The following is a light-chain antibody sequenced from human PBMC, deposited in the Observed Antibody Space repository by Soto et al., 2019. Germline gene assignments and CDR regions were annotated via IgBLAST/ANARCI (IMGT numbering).Light chain of an antibody. CDR3: SSYTSSMTNV. J-gene: IGLJ1*01. CDR1: SSDVGGYNS. Sequence: QSVLTQPRSVSGSPGQSVTISCTGTSSDVGGYNSVSWYQQHPDKAPKVMLYDVTKRPSGVSDRFSGSKSGNTASLTISGLQAADEADYFCSSYTSSMTNVFGSGTKVTV. V-gene: IGLV2-11*01. CDR2: DVT.